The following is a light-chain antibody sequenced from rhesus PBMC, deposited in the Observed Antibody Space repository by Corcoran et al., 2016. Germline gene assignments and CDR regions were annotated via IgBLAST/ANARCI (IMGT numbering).Light chain of an antibody. CDR2: GVT. CDR3: CSYTTSSTFI. V-gene: IGLV2S7*01. CDR1: SSDIGNSNY. Sequence: QSAPTQPPSVSGSPGQSVTISCTGPSSDIGNSNYVSWYQQHPGKAPKLMIYGVTNRPSGVSDRFSGSESGNTASLTISGLQAEDEADYYCCSYTTSSTFIFGAGTRLTVL. J-gene: IGLJ1*01.